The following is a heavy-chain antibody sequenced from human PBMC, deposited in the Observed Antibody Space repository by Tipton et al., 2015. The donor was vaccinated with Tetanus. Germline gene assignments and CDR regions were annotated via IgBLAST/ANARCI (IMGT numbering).Heavy chain of an antibody. CDR1: GFIFSSYG. D-gene: IGHD2-15*01. CDR2: SWYDGTDK. Sequence: SLRLSCAASGFIFSSYGIHWVRQAPGKGLEWVAGSWYDGTDKYYADSVKGRFTISRNNSKNTLYLQMNSLRAEDTAVYYCAREADCSGGSCFAGGFGNGGRGPQVPVSA. CDR3: AREADCSGGSCFAGGFGN. V-gene: IGHV3-33*01. J-gene: IGHJ4*02.